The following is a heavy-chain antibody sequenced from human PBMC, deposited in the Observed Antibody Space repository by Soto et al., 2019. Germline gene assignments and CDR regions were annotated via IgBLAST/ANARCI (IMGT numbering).Heavy chain of an antibody. Sequence: PSETLSLTCTVSGGSINNNFWGWIRQPPGKGLEWIGYVYYDGHTDYNPSLESRVTITVDTSKNQFSLRLTYVTAADTAVYYCARDLFGGYCLDYWGQGALVTVS. CDR3: ARDLFGGYCLDY. CDR2: VYYDGHT. J-gene: IGHJ4*02. CDR1: GGSINNNF. D-gene: IGHD5-12*01. V-gene: IGHV4-59*01.